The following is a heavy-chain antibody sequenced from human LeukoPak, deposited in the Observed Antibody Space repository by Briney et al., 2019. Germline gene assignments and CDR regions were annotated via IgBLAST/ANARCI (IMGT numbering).Heavy chain of an antibody. Sequence: ASVKVSCKASGYTFTGYFMHWVRQAPGQGLEWMGWINPNSGGTNYAQKFQGRVTMTRDTSISTAYMELSSLRSDDTAAYYCAREVLAKNYGMDVWGQGTTVTVSS. J-gene: IGHJ6*02. CDR1: GYTFTGYF. D-gene: IGHD2-8*02. CDR2: INPNSGGT. CDR3: AREVLAKNYGMDV. V-gene: IGHV1-2*02.